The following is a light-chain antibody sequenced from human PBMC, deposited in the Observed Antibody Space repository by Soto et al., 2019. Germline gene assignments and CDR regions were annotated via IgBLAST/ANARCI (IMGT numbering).Light chain of an antibody. CDR2: GAS. J-gene: IGKJ2*01. CDR1: QSVSSN. V-gene: IGKV3-15*01. Sequence: EIVMTQSPSTLSVSPGERATLSCRASQSVSSNLAWYQQKPGQAPRLLIYGASTRATGIPARFGGSGSGTEFTLTISSLQSEDVAVYYCQQYNNWPLYTFGQGTKLEIK. CDR3: QQYNNWPLYT.